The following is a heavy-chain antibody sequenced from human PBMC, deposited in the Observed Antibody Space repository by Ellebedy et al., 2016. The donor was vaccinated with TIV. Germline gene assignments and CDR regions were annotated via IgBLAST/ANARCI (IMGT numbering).Heavy chain of an antibody. CDR2: MKPDGSEI. CDR1: GFIFSDNW. CDR3: AREAWDGDYYVDY. Sequence: GESLKISCTVSGFIFSDNWISWVRRAPGKGLEWVANMKPDGSEIYYVDSVKGRFTISRDNAKSALYLQMNSLRAEDTAVYYCAREAWDGDYYVDYWGQGTLVTVST. V-gene: IGHV3-7*01. D-gene: IGHD4-17*01. J-gene: IGHJ4*02.